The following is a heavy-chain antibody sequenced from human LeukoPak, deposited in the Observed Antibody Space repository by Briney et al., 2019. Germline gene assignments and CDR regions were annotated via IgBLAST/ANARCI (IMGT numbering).Heavy chain of an antibody. V-gene: IGHV3-23*01. CDR3: AKDPYVSELTNWFDP. J-gene: IGHJ5*02. CDR1: GFTFSTYA. Sequence: GGSLRLSCAASGFTFSTYAMNWVRQAPGKGLEWVSAISGSGGSTYYADSVKGRFTISRDNSKNTLYLQMNSLRAEDTAVYYCAKDPYVSELTNWFDPWGQGTLVTVSS. D-gene: IGHD1-7*01. CDR2: ISGSGGST.